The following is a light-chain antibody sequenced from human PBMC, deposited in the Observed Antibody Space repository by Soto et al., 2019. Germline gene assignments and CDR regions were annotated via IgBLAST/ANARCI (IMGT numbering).Light chain of an antibody. V-gene: IGKV1-13*02. Sequence: AIQLTQSPSSLSASVGDSVAITYRASQGIRNDLAWYQQRPGRPPKLLIYDASTLERGVPSRFSGSGSGTDFTLTIRSLQPEDFATYYCQQGSGHHPLAFGGGTRVEI. CDR1: QGIRND. CDR3: QQGSGHHPLA. J-gene: IGKJ4*01. CDR2: DAS.